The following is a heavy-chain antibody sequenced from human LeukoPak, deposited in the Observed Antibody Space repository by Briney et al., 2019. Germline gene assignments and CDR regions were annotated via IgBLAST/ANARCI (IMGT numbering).Heavy chain of an antibody. Sequence: SQTLSLTCTVSGSSISSGGYYWSWIRQHPGKGLEWIGYIYYSGSTYYNPSLKSRVTISVDTSKNQFSLKLSSVTAADTAVYYCARYLKGHYDSSGYLDYWGQGTLVTVSS. J-gene: IGHJ4*02. V-gene: IGHV4-31*03. D-gene: IGHD3-22*01. CDR3: ARYLKGHYDSSGYLDY. CDR2: IYYSGST. CDR1: GSSISSGGYY.